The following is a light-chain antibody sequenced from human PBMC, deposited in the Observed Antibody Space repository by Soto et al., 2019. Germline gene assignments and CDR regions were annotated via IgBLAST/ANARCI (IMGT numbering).Light chain of an antibody. V-gene: IGKV1-39*01. Sequence: DIQLTQSPSSLSASVGDEVTITCRASQGISHYLTWYQQKPGRAPTLQIYGVSTLQSGVPSRFSGGGSGTDFTLTISNLKLEDFATYECQQSYDAQFTFGGGTRVEIK. CDR2: GVS. CDR3: QQSYDAQFT. J-gene: IGKJ4*01. CDR1: QGISHY.